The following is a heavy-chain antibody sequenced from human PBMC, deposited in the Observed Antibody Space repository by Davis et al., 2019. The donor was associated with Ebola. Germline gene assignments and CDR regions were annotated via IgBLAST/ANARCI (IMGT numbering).Heavy chain of an antibody. CDR1: GYTFTSYY. J-gene: IGHJ4*02. V-gene: IGHV1-46*01. D-gene: IGHD2-21*02. CDR2: INPSGGST. Sequence: AASVKVSCKASGYTFTSYYMHWVRQAPGQGLEWMGIINPSGGSTSYAQKFQGRVTMTRDTSTSTAYMELRSLRSDDTAVYYCARDKTASPFDYWGQGTLVTVSS. CDR3: ARDKTASPFDY.